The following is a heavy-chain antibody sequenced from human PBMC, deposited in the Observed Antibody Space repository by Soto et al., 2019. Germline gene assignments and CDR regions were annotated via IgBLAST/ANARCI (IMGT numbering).Heavy chain of an antibody. CDR2: IHYSGST. J-gene: IGHJ4*02. CDR3: ARDKITGLFDY. D-gene: IGHD2-8*02. V-gene: IGHV4-39*07. CDR1: GGSISSSSYY. Sequence: PSETLSLTCTVSGGSISSSSYYWGWIRQPPGKGLEWIGNIHYSGSTNYNPSLKSRVTISVDTSKNQFSLKLTSVTAADTAVYYCARDKITGLFDYWGQGTLVTVSS.